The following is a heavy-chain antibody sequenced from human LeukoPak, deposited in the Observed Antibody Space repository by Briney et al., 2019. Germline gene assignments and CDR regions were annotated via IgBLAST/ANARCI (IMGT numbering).Heavy chain of an antibody. CDR1: GFSVSRNY. CDR3: ATRGLSGYYYGMDV. J-gene: IGHJ6*02. V-gene: IGHV3-66*01. CDR2: ISSGGST. D-gene: IGHD3/OR15-3a*01. Sequence: GGSLRLSCAASGFSVSRNYMSWARLAPGKGLEWVSIISSGGSTHYADSVKGRFAISRDNSKNTVYLQMNSLRAEDTAVYYCATRGLSGYYYGMDVRGQGTTVTVSS.